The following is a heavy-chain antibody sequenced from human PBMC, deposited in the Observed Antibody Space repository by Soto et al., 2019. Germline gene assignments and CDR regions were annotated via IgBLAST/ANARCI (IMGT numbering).Heavy chain of an antibody. CDR1: GYTFTSYD. CDR3: ARDRADVDTAMVTSPHFDY. V-gene: IGHV1-8*01. J-gene: IGHJ4*02. Sequence: VASVKVSCKASGYTFTSYDINWVRQATGQGLEWMGWMNPNSGNTGYAQKFQGRVTITRNTSTSTAYMELSSLRSEDTAVYYCARDRADVDTAMVTSPHFDYWGQGTLGTVSS. CDR2: MNPNSGNT. D-gene: IGHD5-18*01.